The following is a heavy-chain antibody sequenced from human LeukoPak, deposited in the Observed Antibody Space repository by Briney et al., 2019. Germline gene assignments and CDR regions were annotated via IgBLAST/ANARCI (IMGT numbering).Heavy chain of an antibody. J-gene: IGHJ4*02. CDR3: ARRTNYYYDSSGYYYDYFDY. CDR1: GYTFTSYG. CDR2: ISAYNGNT. V-gene: IGHV1-18*01. D-gene: IGHD3-22*01. Sequence: ASVKVSCKASGYTFTSYGMSWVRQAPGQGLEWMGWISAYNGNTNYAQKLQGRVTMTTDTSTSTAYMELRSLRSDDTAVYYCARRTNYYYDSSGYYYDYFDYWGQGTLVTVSS.